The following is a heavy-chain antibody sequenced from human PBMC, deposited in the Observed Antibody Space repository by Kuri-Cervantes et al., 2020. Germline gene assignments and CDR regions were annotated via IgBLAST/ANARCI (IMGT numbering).Heavy chain of an antibody. V-gene: IGHV2-70D*14. CDR2: IDWDDDK. D-gene: IGHD2-2*02. J-gene: IGHJ6*03. CDR3: ARASVVPAAISLYYYYYMDV. CDR1: GFSLSTSGMR. Sequence: SGPTLVKPTQTLTLTCTFSGFSLSTSGMRVSWIRQPPGKALEWLARIDWDDDKFYSTSLKTRLTISKDTSKNQVVLTMTNMDPVDTATYYCARASVVPAAISLYYYYYMDVWGKGTTVTVSS.